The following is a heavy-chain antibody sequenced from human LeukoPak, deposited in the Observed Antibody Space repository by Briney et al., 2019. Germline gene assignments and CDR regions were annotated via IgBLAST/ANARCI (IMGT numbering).Heavy chain of an antibody. CDR3: ARVNYDILTGYSPNWFDP. J-gene: IGHJ5*02. Sequence: ASVKVSCKASGYTFTSYGISWVRQATGQGLEWMGWMNPNSGDTGYAQKFQGRVALTRNTSISTAYMELSSLRSEDTAVYYCARVNYDILTGYSPNWFDPWGQGTLVAVSS. CDR2: MNPNSGDT. CDR1: GYTFTSYG. D-gene: IGHD3-9*01. V-gene: IGHV1-8*02.